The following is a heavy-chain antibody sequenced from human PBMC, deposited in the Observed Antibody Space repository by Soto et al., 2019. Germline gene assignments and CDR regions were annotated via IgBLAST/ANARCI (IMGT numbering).Heavy chain of an antibody. Sequence: GASVKVSCKASGYTFTSYGISWVRQAPGQGLEWMGWISAYNGNTNYAQKLQGRVTMTRDTSTSTAYMEVGTPPSDDTAPYLWARVPSSYGLLFYLDYWAREPWSPSPQ. V-gene: IGHV1-18*01. CDR2: ISAYNGNT. J-gene: IGHJ4*02. CDR1: GYTFTSYG. D-gene: IGHD5-18*01. CDR3: ARVPSSYGLLFYLDY.